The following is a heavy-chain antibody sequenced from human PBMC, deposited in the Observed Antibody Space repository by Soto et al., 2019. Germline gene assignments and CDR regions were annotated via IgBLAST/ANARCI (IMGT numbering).Heavy chain of an antibody. CDR2: IYDSGST. V-gene: IGHV4-31*03. D-gene: IGHD3-10*01. CDR1: GGSISSGCYY. J-gene: IGHJ4*02. CDR3: AREAITMVRGVIMD. Sequence: SETLSLTCTLSGGSISSGCYYWSWIRQHPGKGLEWIGYIYDSGSTYYNPSLKSRVTISVDTSKTQFSLKQSSVTAADTAVYYCAREAITMVRGVIMDWGQGTLVTVSS.